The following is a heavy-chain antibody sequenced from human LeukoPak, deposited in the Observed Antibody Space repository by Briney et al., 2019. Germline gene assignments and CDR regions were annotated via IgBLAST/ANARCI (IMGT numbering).Heavy chain of an antibody. D-gene: IGHD3-10*01. CDR2: ISAYNGNT. J-gene: IGHJ3*02. CDR1: GYTFTSYG. Sequence: ASVKVSCKASGYTFTSYGISWVRQAPGQGLEWMGWISAYNGNTNYAQKLQGRVTMTTDTSTSTAYMELRSLRSDYTAVYYCARPTLPRYGSGINRGDAFDIWGQGTMVTVSS. CDR3: ARPTLPRYGSGINRGDAFDI. V-gene: IGHV1-18*01.